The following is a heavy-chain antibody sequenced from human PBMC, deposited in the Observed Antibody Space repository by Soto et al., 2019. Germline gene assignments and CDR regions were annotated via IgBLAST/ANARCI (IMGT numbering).Heavy chain of an antibody. V-gene: IGHV3-30*18. J-gene: IGHJ6*02. CDR1: GFTFSSYG. CDR3: AKDLGGLVYYSGMDV. D-gene: IGHD3-16*01. CDR2: ISYDGSNK. Sequence: QVQLVESGGGVVQPGRSLRLSCAASGFTFSSYGMHWVRQAPGKGLEWVAVISYDGSNKYYADSVKGRFTISRDNSKNTLYLQMNSRRAEDTAVYYCAKDLGGLVYYSGMDVWGQGTTVTVSS.